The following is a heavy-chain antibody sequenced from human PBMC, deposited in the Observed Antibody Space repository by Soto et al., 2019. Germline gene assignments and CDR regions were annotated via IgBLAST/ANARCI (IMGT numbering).Heavy chain of an antibody. D-gene: IGHD3-3*01. CDR2: ISYDGSNK. J-gene: IGHJ4*02. V-gene: IGHV3-30*03. Sequence: GGSLRLSCAASGFTFSSYGMHWVRQAPGKGLEWVAVISYDGSNKYYADSVKGRFTISRDNSKNTLYLQMSSLRSEDTAVYYCARARNQHDFWSGYIDYWGQGTLVTVSS. CDR3: ARARNQHDFWSGYIDY. CDR1: GFTFSSYG.